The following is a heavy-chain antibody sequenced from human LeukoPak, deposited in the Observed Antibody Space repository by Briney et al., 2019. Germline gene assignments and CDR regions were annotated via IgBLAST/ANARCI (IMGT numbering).Heavy chain of an antibody. J-gene: IGHJ4*02. CDR3: ARGRGFLEWPYRF. Sequence: KPSETLSLTCAVYGGSFSGYYWSWIRQPPGKGLEWIGEINHSGSTNYNPSLKSRVTISVDTSKNQFSLKLSSVTAADTAVYYCARGRGFLEWPYRFWGQGTLVTVSS. D-gene: IGHD3-3*01. V-gene: IGHV4-34*01. CDR1: GGSFSGYY. CDR2: INHSGST.